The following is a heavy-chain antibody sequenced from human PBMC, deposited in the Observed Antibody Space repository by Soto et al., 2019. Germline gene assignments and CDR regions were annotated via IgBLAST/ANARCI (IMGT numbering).Heavy chain of an antibody. CDR2: IYHSGST. CDR3: ARVGVLPAAGTPTSYYYGMDV. CDR1: GGSISSGGYS. D-gene: IGHD2-2*01. J-gene: IGHJ6*02. V-gene: IGHV4-30-2*01. Sequence: PSETLSLTCAVSGGSISSGGYSWSWIRQPPGKGLEWIGYIYHSGSTYYNPSLKSRVTISVDRSKNQFSLKLSSVTAADTAVYYCARVGVLPAAGTPTSYYYGMDVWGQGTRVTVPS.